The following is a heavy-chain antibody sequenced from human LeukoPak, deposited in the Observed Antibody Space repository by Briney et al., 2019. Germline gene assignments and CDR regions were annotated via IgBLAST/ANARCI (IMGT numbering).Heavy chain of an antibody. CDR2: IYYSGST. CDR1: GGSISSYY. Sequence: SETQSLTCTVSGGSISSYYWSWIRQPPATGLEWIGYIYYSGSTNYNPSLKSRVTISVDTSKNQFSLKLSSVTAADTAVYYCARGSRFLEWLFFDYWGQGTLVTVSS. D-gene: IGHD3-3*01. V-gene: IGHV4-59*01. J-gene: IGHJ4*02. CDR3: ARGSRFLEWLFFDY.